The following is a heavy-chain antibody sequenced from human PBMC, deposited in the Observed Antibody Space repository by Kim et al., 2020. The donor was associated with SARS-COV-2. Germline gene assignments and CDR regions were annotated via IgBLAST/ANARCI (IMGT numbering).Heavy chain of an antibody. CDR3: AHRPSGWRGVLLMDI. V-gene: IGHV2-5*02. J-gene: IGHJ3*02. Sequence: SGPTLVKPTQTLTLTCTFSGFSLTTTGVGVGWIRQPPGKALEWLAVIYWDDDKRYSPSLKSRLTITKDTSKNQVVLTMANMDPVDTATYYCAHRPSGWRGVLLMDIWGQGTMVTVSS. CDR2: IYWDDDK. CDR1: GFSLTTTGVG. D-gene: IGHD3-10*01.